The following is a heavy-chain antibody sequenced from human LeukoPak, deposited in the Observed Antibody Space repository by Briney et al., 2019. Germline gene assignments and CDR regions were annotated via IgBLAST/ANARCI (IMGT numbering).Heavy chain of an antibody. Sequence: ASVKVSCKASGYTFTGYYMHWVRQAPGQGLEWMGWINPNSGGTNYAQKFQGRVTMTTDTSTSTAYMELRSLRSDDTAVYYCARVLYGSEFDPWGQGTLVTVSS. J-gene: IGHJ5*02. CDR3: ARVLYGSEFDP. CDR1: GYTFTGYY. V-gene: IGHV1-2*02. D-gene: IGHD3-10*01. CDR2: INPNSGGT.